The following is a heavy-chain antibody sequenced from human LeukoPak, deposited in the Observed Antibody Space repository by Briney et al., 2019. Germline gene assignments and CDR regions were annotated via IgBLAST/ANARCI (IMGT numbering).Heavy chain of an antibody. CDR2: IYYSGST. CDR3: ARANYYDSSGYCYYFDC. D-gene: IGHD3-22*01. Sequence: SETLSLTCTVSGGSISSYYWSWIRQPPGKGLEWIGYIYYSGSTNYNPSLKSRVTISVDTSKNQFSLKLSSVTAADTAVYYCARANYYDSSGYCYYFDCWGQGTLVTVSS. V-gene: IGHV4-59*01. J-gene: IGHJ4*02. CDR1: GGSISSYY.